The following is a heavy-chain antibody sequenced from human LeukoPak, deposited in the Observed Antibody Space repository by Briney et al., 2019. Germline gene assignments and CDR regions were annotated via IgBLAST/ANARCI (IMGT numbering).Heavy chain of an antibody. D-gene: IGHD6-6*01. V-gene: IGHV1-2*02. Sequence: GASVKVSCKASGYTFTGYYMHWVRQAPGQGLEWMGWINPNSGGTNYAQKFQGRVTMTRDTSISTAYMELSRLRSDDTAVYYCTRGSSGAAPLPLRKFYFDYWGQGTLVTVSS. CDR1: GYTFTGYY. J-gene: IGHJ4*02. CDR2: INPNSGGT. CDR3: TRGSSGAAPLPLRKFYFDY.